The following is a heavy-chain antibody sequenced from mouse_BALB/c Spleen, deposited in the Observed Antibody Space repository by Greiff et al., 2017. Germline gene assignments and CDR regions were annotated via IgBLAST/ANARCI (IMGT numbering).Heavy chain of an antibody. V-gene: IGHV1-5*01. CDR1: GYSFTSYW. CDR3: TREKLGRGYAMDY. D-gene: IGHD4-1*01. Sequence: EVQLQQSGTVLARPGASVKMSCKASGYSFTSYWMHWVKQRPGQGLEWIGAIYPGNSDTSYNQKFKGKAKLTAVTSASTAYMELSSLTNEDSAVYYCTREKLGRGYAMDYWGQGTSVTVSS. CDR2: IYPGNSDT. J-gene: IGHJ4*01.